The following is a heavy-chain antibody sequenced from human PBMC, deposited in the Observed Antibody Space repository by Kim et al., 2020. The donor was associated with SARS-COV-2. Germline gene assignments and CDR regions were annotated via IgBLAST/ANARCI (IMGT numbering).Heavy chain of an antibody. CDR3: ARWDTSGHFYSL. Sequence: SETLSLTCTVSGASIKSYYWNWIRQPPGKGLRWIGYVFYTGSANYHPSLKSRVTMSVDTSKNQFSLNLRSVTAADTAVYYCARWDTSGHFYSLWGQGTLVTVSS. V-gene: IGHV4-59*13. CDR2: VFYTGSA. D-gene: IGHD3-22*01. J-gene: IGHJ1*01. CDR1: GASIKSYY.